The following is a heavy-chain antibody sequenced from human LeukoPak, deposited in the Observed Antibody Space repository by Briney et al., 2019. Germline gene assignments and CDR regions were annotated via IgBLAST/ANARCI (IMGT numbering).Heavy chain of an antibody. V-gene: IGHV3-23*01. J-gene: IGHJ4*02. D-gene: IGHD1-1*01. CDR2: ISGSGSST. Sequence: GGSLRLSCAASGFTFSSYSMNWVRQAPGKGLEWVSAISGSGSSTYYADSVRGRFTISRDNSKNTLYLQMNSLRAEDTALYYCAKDHPNGYLYYFDYWGQGTLVTVSS. CDR1: GFTFSSYS. CDR3: AKDHPNGYLYYFDY.